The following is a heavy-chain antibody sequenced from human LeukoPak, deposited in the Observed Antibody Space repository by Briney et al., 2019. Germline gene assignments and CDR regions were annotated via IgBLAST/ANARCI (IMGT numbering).Heavy chain of an antibody. CDR2: IRYDGSNK. CDR3: ARDRGPAVLYFDY. Sequence: GGSLRLSCTASGFTFSRYGMQWVRQAPGKGLEWVAFIRYDGSNKYYADSVKGRFTISRDNSKNTLYLQTNSLRAEDTAVYYCARDRGPAVLYFDYWGQGTLVTVSS. D-gene: IGHD3-10*01. J-gene: IGHJ4*02. CDR1: GFTFSRYG. V-gene: IGHV3-30*02.